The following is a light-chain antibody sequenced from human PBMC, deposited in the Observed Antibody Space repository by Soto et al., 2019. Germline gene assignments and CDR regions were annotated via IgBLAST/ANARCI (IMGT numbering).Light chain of an antibody. V-gene: IGKV3-20*01. Sequence: EIVVTQSPGTLSLSPGERATLSCRASQSVSSSYLAWYQQKPGQAPRLLIYGASSRATGIPDRFSDSGSGTDFTLTISRLEPEDFAVYYCQQYGSSPFAFGQGTRLEIK. CDR2: GAS. CDR1: QSVSSSY. CDR3: QQYGSSPFA. J-gene: IGKJ5*01.